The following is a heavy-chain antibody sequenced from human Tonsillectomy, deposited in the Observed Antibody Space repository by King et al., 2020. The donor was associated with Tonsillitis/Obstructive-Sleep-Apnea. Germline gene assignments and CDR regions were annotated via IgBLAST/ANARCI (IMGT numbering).Heavy chain of an antibody. CDR3: GRGAIVSSPSCYFFDL. CDR1: GGSISSGGYY. CDR2: IYYSGST. Sequence: VQLQESGPGLVKPSQTLSLTCTVSGGSISSGGYYWSWIRQHPGKGLEWIGYIYYSGSTYYNPSLKSRVTISVDTSKNQFSLKLSSVTAADTAVYYCGRGAIVSSPSCYFFDLWGRGTLVTVSS. J-gene: IGHJ2*01. D-gene: IGHD2-2*01. V-gene: IGHV4-31*03.